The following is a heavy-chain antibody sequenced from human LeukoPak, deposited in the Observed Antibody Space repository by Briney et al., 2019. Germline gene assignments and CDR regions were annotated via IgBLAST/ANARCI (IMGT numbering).Heavy chain of an antibody. J-gene: IGHJ6*02. V-gene: IGHV3-11*01. D-gene: IGHD6-13*01. CDR2: ISSSGSTI. CDR1: GFTFSDYY. CDR3: ARDKSSSWGYYYYGMDV. Sequence: PGGSLRLSCAASGFTFSDYYMSWIRQAPGKGLEWVSYISSSGSTIYYADSVKGRFTISRDNAKNSLYLQMNSLRAEDTAVYYCARDKSSSWGYYYYGMDVWSQGTTVTVSS.